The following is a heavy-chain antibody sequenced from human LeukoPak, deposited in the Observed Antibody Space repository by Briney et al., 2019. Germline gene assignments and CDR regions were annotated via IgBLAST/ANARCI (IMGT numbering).Heavy chain of an antibody. CDR3: AQRSGYSYY. CDR1: GFTCSSYS. V-gene: IGHV3-21*01. D-gene: IGHD3-3*01. CDR2: ISSSSSYI. J-gene: IGHJ4*02. Sequence: GGSLRLSCAASGFTCSSYSMNWVPQAPGKGREWFSSISSSSSYIYYADSVKGLFTISRDNAKNSLYLQMNGLRAEDTAVYYCAQRSGYSYYWGQGTLVTVSS.